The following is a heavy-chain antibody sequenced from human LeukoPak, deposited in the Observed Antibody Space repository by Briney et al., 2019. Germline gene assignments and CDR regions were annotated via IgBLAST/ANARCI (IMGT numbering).Heavy chain of an antibody. CDR1: GGSFSGYY. CDR3: AGSRGSHMDV. Sequence: SETLSLTCAVYGGSFSGYYWSWIRQPPGKGLEWIGEINHSGSTNYNPSLKSRVTISVDTSKNQFSLKLSSVTAADTAVYYCAGSRGSHMDVWGKGTTVTVSS. V-gene: IGHV4-34*01. D-gene: IGHD3-10*01. J-gene: IGHJ6*03. CDR2: INHSGST.